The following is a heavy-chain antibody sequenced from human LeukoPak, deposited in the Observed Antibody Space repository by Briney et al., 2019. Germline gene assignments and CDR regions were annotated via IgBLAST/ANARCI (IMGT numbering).Heavy chain of an antibody. V-gene: IGHV3-21*06. D-gene: IGHD3-22*01. CDR2: ITGSNYI. CDR1: GFTFSSHS. Sequence: GGSLRLSCAASGFTFSSHSMNWVRQAPGKGLEWVSSITGSNYIYYAVSVKGRFTISRDNAKNSLYLQMNSLRAEDTAVYYCAGYASSGPRDAFDIWGQGTMVTVSS. CDR3: AGYASSGPRDAFDI. J-gene: IGHJ3*02.